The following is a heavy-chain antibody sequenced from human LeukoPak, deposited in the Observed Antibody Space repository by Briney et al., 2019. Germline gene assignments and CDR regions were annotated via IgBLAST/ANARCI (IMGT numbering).Heavy chain of an antibody. CDR1: GXTFSRYT. CDR3: AKFSYGSGTAPFDY. Sequence: GGSLRLSFAASGXTFSRYTMSWVRQAPGKGLEWVSAISGSGGSTSYVDSVKGRFTISRDNSKNTLYLQMNSLRAEDTAIYYCAKFSYGSGTAPFDYWGQGALVTVSS. D-gene: IGHD3-10*01. V-gene: IGHV3-23*01. CDR2: ISGSGGST. J-gene: IGHJ4*02.